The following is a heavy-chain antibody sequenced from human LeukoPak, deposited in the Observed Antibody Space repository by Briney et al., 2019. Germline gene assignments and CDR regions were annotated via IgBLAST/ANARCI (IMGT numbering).Heavy chain of an antibody. CDR1: GGSISSGGYY. CDR3: ARHQGIAAAGGGYFDY. D-gene: IGHD6-13*01. Sequence: SQTLSLTCTVSGGSISSGGYYWSWIRQPPGKGLEWIGYIYYSGSTNYNPSLKSRVTISVDTSKNQFSLKLSSVTAADTAVYYCARHQGIAAAGGGYFDYWGQGTLVTVSS. V-gene: IGHV4-61*08. CDR2: IYYSGST. J-gene: IGHJ4*02.